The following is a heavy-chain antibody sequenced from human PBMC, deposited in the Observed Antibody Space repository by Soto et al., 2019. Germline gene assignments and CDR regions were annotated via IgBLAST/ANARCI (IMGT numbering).Heavy chain of an antibody. Sequence: QVQLVQSGAEEKKPGASVKVSCKASGYTFTSYAMHWVRQAPGQRLEWMGWINAGNGNTKYSQKFQGRVTITRDTSASTAYMELSSLRSEDTAVYYCARGLDSSCYYYVYFDYWGQGTLVTVSS. CDR3: ARGLDSSCYYYVYFDY. J-gene: IGHJ4*02. V-gene: IGHV1-3*05. D-gene: IGHD3-22*01. CDR2: INAGNGNT. CDR1: GYTFTSYA.